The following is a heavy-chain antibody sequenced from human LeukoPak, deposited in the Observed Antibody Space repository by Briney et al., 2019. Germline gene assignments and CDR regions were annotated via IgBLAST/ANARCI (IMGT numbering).Heavy chain of an antibody. CDR3: ARGGQWLVSIDY. CDR1: GGTFSSYA. D-gene: IGHD6-19*01. J-gene: IGHJ4*02. Sequence: ASVKVSCKASGGTFSSYAISWARQAPGQGFEWMGGIIPIFGTANYAQKLQGRVTMTTDTSTSTAYMELRSLRSDDTAVYYCARGGQWLVSIDYWGQGTLVTVSS. CDR2: IIPIFGTA. V-gene: IGHV1-69*05.